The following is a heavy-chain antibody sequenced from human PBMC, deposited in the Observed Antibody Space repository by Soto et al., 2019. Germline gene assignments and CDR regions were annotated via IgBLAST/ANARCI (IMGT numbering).Heavy chain of an antibody. Sequence: ASVKVSCKASGYTFTSYYIHWVRQAPGQGLEWMGWINPNSGGANYAQKFQGRVTMTRDTSTSTAYMELSRLRSDDTAVYYCAGGRIVVVASSAYCDMDVWAQG. CDR1: GYTFTSYY. J-gene: IGHJ6*02. CDR3: AGGRIVVVASSAYCDMDV. D-gene: IGHD3-22*01. V-gene: IGHV1-2*02. CDR2: INPNSGGA.